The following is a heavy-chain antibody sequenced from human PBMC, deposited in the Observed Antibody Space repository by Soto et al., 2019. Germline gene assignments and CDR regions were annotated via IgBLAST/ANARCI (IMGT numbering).Heavy chain of an antibody. CDR3: AKGTATNFHYYYGMDV. V-gene: IGHV3-9*01. D-gene: IGHD2-15*01. J-gene: IGHJ6*02. CDR1: GFTFDDYA. Sequence: EVQLVESGGTLVQPGRSLRLSCAASGFTFDDYAMHWVRQAPGKGLEWVSGISWNRGSIGYADSVKGRFTISRDNAKNSLYLQMNSLRAEDTALYYCAKGTATNFHYYYGMDVWGQVTTVTVSS. CDR2: ISWNRGSI.